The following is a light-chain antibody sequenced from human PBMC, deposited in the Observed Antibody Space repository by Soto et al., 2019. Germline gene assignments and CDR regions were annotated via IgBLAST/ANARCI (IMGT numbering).Light chain of an antibody. Sequence: QSALTPPASVSGSPGQPITISCTGTSSDVGGYNRVSWYQQYPGKAPKLMIHDVSNRPSGVSNRFSGSKSGNMASLTISGLQAEDEADYYCSSYTKSDSWVFGGGTKLTVL. V-gene: IGLV2-14*01. CDR1: SSDVGGYNR. CDR3: SSYTKSDSWV. J-gene: IGLJ3*02. CDR2: DVS.